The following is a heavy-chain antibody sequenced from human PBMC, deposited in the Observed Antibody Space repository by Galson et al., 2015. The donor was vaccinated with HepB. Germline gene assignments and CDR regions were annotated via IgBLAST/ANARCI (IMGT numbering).Heavy chain of an antibody. Sequence: SLRLSCAASGFTLSSYGMHWVRQAPGKGLEWVAVISYDGSNKYYADSVKGRFTISRDNSKNTLYLHMNSLRAEDTALYYCAREAWYSSGWGLDYWGQGTLVTVSS. CDR1: GFTLSSYG. V-gene: IGHV3-30*03. CDR2: ISYDGSNK. D-gene: IGHD6-19*01. J-gene: IGHJ4*02. CDR3: AREAWYSSGWGLDY.